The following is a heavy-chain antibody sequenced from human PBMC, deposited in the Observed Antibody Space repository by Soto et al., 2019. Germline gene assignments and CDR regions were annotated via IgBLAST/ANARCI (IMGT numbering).Heavy chain of an antibody. J-gene: IGHJ5*02. CDR3: ARDYNWFEP. CDR1: GYTFTSYA. CDR2: INNNTGNP. Sequence: QVQLVQSGSELKKPGASVKVSCKASGYTFTSYARNWVLQAPGQGLEWMGWINNNTGNPTYAQGFTGRFFFPLDTSVSTGYRKIFIRKAEDTAVYYCARDYNWFEPWGHGTLVTVSS. V-gene: IGHV7-4-1*01.